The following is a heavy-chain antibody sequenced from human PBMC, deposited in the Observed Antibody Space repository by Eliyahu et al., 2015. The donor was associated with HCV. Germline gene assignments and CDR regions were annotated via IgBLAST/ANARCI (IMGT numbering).Heavy chain of an antibody. Sequence: QVQLVESGGGVVQPGRSLRLSCAGSGFPFXNYGXHWVRQAPGKGLDWVAIISYDGSKAYYAESVKGRFTISRDNSKSTLFLLMNSLRDEDTAVYYCAKVPSLFWFGDSMSPYADGYGMDVWGQGTTVIVSS. J-gene: IGHJ6*02. CDR1: GFPFXNYG. V-gene: IGHV3-30*18. CDR2: ISYDGSKA. D-gene: IGHD3-10*01. CDR3: AKVPSLFWFGDSMSPYADGYGMDV.